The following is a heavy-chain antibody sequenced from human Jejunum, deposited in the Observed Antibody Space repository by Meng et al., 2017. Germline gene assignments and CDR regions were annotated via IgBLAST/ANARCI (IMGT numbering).Heavy chain of an antibody. V-gene: IGHV4-4*02. J-gene: IGHJ5*02. D-gene: IGHD6-13*01. CDR2: IYHTGTT. CDR1: GASISDSNW. Sequence: VQLQASGPGLVTPSGTLPLTCAVSGASISDSNWWSWVRQPLGKALEWIGEIYHTGTTNYNPSLKSRVTMSLDKSKNQFSLELTSVTAADTAVYYCARDLLGPAIAATGWFDPWGQGTLVTVSS. CDR3: ARDLLGPAIAATGWFDP.